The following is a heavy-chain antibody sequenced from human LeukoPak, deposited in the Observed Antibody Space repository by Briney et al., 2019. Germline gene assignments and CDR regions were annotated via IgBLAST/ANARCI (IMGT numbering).Heavy chain of an antibody. D-gene: IGHD3-10*01. J-gene: IGHJ6*03. V-gene: IGHV3-21*01. Sequence: GGSLRLSCAASGFTFSSYSMNWVRQAPGKGLEWVSSISSSSSYIYYADSVKGRFTISRDNAKNSLYLQMNSLRAEDTAVYYCARAPRITMVRGVFYYMDVWGKGTTVTISS. CDR1: GFTFSSYS. CDR2: ISSSSSYI. CDR3: ARAPRITMVRGVFYYMDV.